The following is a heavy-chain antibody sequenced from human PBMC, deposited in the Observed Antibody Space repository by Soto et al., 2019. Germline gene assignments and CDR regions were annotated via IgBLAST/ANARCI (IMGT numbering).Heavy chain of an antibody. V-gene: IGHV3-33*01. D-gene: IGHD3-3*01. CDR3: ARDHSTYYDFWSGRGAQLGAFDI. J-gene: IGHJ3*02. Sequence: PGGSLRLSCAASGFTFSSYGMHWVRQAPGKGLEWVAVIWYDGSNKYYADSVKGRFTISRDNSKNTLYLQMNSLRAEDTAVYYCARDHSTYYDFWSGRGAQLGAFDIWGQGTMVTVSS. CDR1: GFTFSSYG. CDR2: IWYDGSNK.